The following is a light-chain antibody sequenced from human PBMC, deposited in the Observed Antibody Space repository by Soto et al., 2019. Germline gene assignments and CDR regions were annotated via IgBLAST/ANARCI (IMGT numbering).Light chain of an antibody. Sequence: EMVLTQSPATLSFSRGERATLSCRASQSVSSYLAWYQHKPGQAPRLLIYDASNRATGIPARFSGSGSGTDFTLTISRLEPADFAVYYCLHRYNWPLTFGGGTKVEIK. CDR1: QSVSSY. J-gene: IGKJ4*01. CDR2: DAS. CDR3: LHRYNWPLT. V-gene: IGKV3-11*01.